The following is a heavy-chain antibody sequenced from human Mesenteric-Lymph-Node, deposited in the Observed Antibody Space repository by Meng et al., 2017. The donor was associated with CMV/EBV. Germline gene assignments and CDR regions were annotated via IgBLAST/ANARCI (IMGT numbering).Heavy chain of an antibody. Sequence: GESLKISCAASGFTFSSYAMSWVRQAPGKGLEWVSAISGSGGSTYYADSVKGRFTISRDNSKNTLYLQMNSLRAEDTAVYYCARGVPAAEGDVWGQGTMVTVSS. V-gene: IGHV3-23*01. D-gene: IGHD2-2*01. CDR1: GFTFSSYA. J-gene: IGHJ3*01. CDR2: ISGSGGST. CDR3: ARGVPAAEGDV.